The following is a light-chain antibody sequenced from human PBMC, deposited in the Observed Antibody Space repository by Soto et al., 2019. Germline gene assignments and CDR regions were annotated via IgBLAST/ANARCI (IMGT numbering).Light chain of an antibody. Sequence: QSVLTQPASVSGSPGQSITISCTGTSSDIGAYNYVSWYQQHPGKAPKVMIYDVSDRPSGVSNRFSGSKSGNTASLTISGLQAEDEADYYCSSYSNSRTLVFGGGTQLTVL. J-gene: IGLJ2*01. CDR2: DVS. CDR1: SSDIGAYNY. V-gene: IGLV2-14*03. CDR3: SSYSNSRTLV.